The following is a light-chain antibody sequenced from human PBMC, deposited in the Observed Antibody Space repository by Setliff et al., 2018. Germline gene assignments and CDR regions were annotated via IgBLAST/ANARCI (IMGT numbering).Light chain of an antibody. Sequence: QSVLTQPPSASETPGQRVTISCSGRSSNIGRNYVYWYQQFPGMAPKLLIYRNAQRPSGVPDRFSGSKSGASASLAITGLRSEDEADYYCSAYAGSNNWGVFGTGTKVTVL. CDR2: RNA. CDR3: SAYAGSNNWGV. J-gene: IGLJ1*01. V-gene: IGLV1-47*01. CDR1: SSNIGRNY.